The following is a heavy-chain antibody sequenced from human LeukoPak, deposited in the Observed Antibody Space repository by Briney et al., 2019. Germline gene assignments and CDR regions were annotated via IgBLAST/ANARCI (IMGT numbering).Heavy chain of an antibody. Sequence: GRSLRLSCTTSGFTFADYALNWVRQAPGKGLEWVANMDPTGSQKRYVDSVRGRFTISKDNPGASLYLDMHSLRAEDTAIYYCAIWTSGNYWGQGTLVTVSS. CDR1: GFTFADYA. CDR3: AIWTSGNY. D-gene: IGHD1-1*01. V-gene: IGHV3-7*01. CDR2: MDPTGSQK. J-gene: IGHJ4*02.